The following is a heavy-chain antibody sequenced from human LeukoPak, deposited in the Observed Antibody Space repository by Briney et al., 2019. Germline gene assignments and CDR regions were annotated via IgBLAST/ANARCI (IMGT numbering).Heavy chain of an antibody. J-gene: IGHJ4*02. CDR3: ARQYGPGYSSTWYFDY. CDR2: IYDSGNT. Sequence: SETLSLTCTVSGGSISSSAYSWGWLRQPPGKGLDWIGNIYDSGNTYYNPSLKSRVTISVDTSKNQFSLKLNSVTAADTAVYYCARQYGPGYSSTWYFDYWGQGTLVTVSS. V-gene: IGHV4-39*01. D-gene: IGHD6-13*01. CDR1: GGSISSSAYS.